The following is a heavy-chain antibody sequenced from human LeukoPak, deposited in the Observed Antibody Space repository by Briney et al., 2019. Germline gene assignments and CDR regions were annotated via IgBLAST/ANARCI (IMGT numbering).Heavy chain of an antibody. V-gene: IGHV3-7*05. D-gene: IGHD5-12*01. J-gene: IGHJ4*02. Sequence: GGSLKLSCAASGFTFSNYWMTWVRQAPGKGLGWVANIKQDGSEKISVDPWKGRFTISRDNAKNLLYLQMNSQRAEDTAVYYCATLGAYDRFDSWGQGTLVTVSS. CDR3: ATLGAYDRFDS. CDR1: GFTFSNYW. CDR2: IKQDGSEK.